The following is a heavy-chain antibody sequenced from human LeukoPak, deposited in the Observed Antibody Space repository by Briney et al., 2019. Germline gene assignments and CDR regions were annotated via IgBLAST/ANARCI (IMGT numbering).Heavy chain of an antibody. V-gene: IGHV3-30-3*01. Sequence: GRSLRLSCAASGFTFSSYAMHWVRPAPGKGLEWVAVISYDGSNKYYADSVKGRFTISRDNSKNTLYLQMNSLRAEDTAVYYCARVWPRNWNPPPGMDVWGQGTTVTVSS. CDR3: ARVWPRNWNPPPGMDV. CDR1: GFTFSSYA. J-gene: IGHJ6*02. CDR2: ISYDGSNK. D-gene: IGHD1-1*01.